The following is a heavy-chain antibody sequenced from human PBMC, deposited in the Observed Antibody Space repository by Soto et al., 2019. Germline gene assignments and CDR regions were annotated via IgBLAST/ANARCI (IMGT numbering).Heavy chain of an antibody. Sequence: PGESLKISCKGSGYAFTNYWIGWVRQMPGKGLEWMGIIYPGDSDTKYNPSFQGQVTISADKSITTTYLQWSSLKASDTAIYYCAASIFYYGMDVWGQGTTVTVSS. V-gene: IGHV5-51*01. CDR1: GYAFTNYW. J-gene: IGHJ6*02. CDR2: IYPGDSDT. CDR3: AASIFYYGMDV.